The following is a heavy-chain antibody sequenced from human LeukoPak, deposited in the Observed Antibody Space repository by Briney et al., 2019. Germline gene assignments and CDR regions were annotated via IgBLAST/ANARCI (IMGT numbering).Heavy chain of an antibody. CDR1: GFTFSSYS. D-gene: IGHD2-15*01. CDR2: ISSSSSYI. J-gene: IGHJ4*02. Sequence: GGSLRLSCAASGFTFSSYSMNWVRQAPGKGLEWDSSISSSSSYIYYADSMKGRFTISRDNAENSLYLQMNSLRGENTAVYYCARDHPGRYCSGGSCSGYSFDYWGQGTLVTVSS. V-gene: IGHV3-21*01. CDR3: ARDHPGRYCSGGSCSGYSFDY.